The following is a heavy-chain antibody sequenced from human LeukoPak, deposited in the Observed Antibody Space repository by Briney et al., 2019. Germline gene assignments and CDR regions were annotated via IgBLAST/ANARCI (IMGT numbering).Heavy chain of an antibody. CDR2: TYYRSKWYD. V-gene: IGHV6-1*01. J-gene: IGHJ5*01. Sequence: SQTLSPTCAISGDSVSSKNGAWNWIRQSPSRGLEWLGRTYYRSKWYDEYADSVKGRVTISPDTSKNQFSLHVYSVTPEDTAVYYCARDLGTSGWYTFDFWGQETLVTVSS. D-gene: IGHD6-19*01. CDR1: GDSVSSKNGA. CDR3: ARDLGTSGWYTFDF.